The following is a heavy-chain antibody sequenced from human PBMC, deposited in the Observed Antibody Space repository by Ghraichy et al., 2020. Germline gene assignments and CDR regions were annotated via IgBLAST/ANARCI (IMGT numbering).Heavy chain of an antibody. CDR3: ARDLTPPTLSMAVADKDNDYYYGTDL. CDR2: ISSIRSYI. D-gene: IGHD6-19*01. CDR1: GFTFSSYA. J-gene: IGHJ6*02. Sequence: GGSLRLSCAASGFTFSSYAMSWVRQAPGKGLEWVSSISSIRSYIYYADSVKGRFTISRDNAKNSMYLQMNSLRAEDTAVYYCARDLTPPTLSMAVADKDNDYYYGTDLWGQGTTVTVSS. V-gene: IGHV3-21*01.